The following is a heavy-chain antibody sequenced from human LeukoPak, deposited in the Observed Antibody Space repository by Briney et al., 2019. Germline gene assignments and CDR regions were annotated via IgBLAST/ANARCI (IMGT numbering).Heavy chain of an antibody. V-gene: IGHV3-48*03. Sequence: GGSLRLSCAASGFTFSNYEMSWVRQAPGEGLEWISYISSSGSAIYYADFVKGRFTISRDNAKNSLYLQMNRLRAEDTAVYYCASRGYTYELDYWGQGTLVTVSS. J-gene: IGHJ4*02. D-gene: IGHD5-18*01. CDR1: GFTFSNYE. CDR3: ASRGYTYELDY. CDR2: ISSSGSAI.